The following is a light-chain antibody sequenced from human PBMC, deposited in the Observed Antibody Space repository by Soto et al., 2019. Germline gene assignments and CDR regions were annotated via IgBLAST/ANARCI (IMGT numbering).Light chain of an antibody. CDR3: CSRV. V-gene: IGLV2-23*02. CDR2: EVT. Sequence: QSVLTQPASVSGSPGQSITISCTGTSSDVATYNLVSWYQQRPGTAPQLIIYEVTKRPSGVSTRFSGSQSGNTASLTISGLQADGEADYYCCSRVFGGGTKLTVL. CDR1: SSDVATYNL. J-gene: IGLJ3*02.